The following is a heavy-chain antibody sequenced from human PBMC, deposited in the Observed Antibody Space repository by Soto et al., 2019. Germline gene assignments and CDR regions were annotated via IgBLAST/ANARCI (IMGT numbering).Heavy chain of an antibody. CDR3: ASKVEWEPSSFGY. V-gene: IGHV1-69*02. Sequence: ASVKVSCKASGGTFSSYTISWVRQAPGQGLEWMGRIIPILGIANYAQKFQGRVTITADKSTSTAYMELSSLRSEDTAVYYCASKVEWEPSSFGYWGQGTLVTVSS. J-gene: IGHJ4*02. CDR2: IIPILGIA. CDR1: GGTFSSYT. D-gene: IGHD1-26*01.